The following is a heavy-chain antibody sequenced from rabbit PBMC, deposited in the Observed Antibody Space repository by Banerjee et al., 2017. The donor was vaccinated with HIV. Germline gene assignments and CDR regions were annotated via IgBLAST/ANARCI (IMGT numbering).Heavy chain of an antibody. CDR1: GFDFSSYY. CDR2: IYGTGGDT. J-gene: IGHJ4*01. Sequence: QLKESGGGLVQPGGSLTLSCKTSGFDFSSYYMSWVRQAPGKGLEWIGYIYGTGGDTHYASWVNGRFTISSHNAQNTLYLQLNSLTAADTATYFCARDSWAFNLWGPGTLVTDS. D-gene: IGHD3-1*01. CDR3: ARDSWAFNL. V-gene: IGHV1S7*01.